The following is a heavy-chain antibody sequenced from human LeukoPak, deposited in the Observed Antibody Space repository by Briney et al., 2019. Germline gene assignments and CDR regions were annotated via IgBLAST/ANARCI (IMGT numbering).Heavy chain of an antibody. CDR2: IYYSGST. CDR1: GCSISSGGYY. V-gene: IGHV4-31*03. CDR3: ARGDDSSGPFDY. D-gene: IGHD3-22*01. Sequence: SQTLSPTCTVSGCSISSGGYYWSWIRQHPGKGLEWIGYIYYSGSTYYNPSLKSRVTISVDTSKNQFSLKLSSVTAADTDVYYCARGDDSSGPFDYWGQGTLVTVSS. J-gene: IGHJ4*02.